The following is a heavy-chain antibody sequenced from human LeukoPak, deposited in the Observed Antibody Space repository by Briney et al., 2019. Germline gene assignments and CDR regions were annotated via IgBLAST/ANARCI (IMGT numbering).Heavy chain of an antibody. CDR2: ITGDGVTT. V-gene: IGHV3-23*01. CDR1: GFPFSSSA. CDR3: AKERRRVDTSMIRSYYFDY. J-gene: IGHJ4*02. Sequence: GGSLGLSCAASGFPFSSSAMSWVRQTPANGLEWVSSITGDGVTTYYADSVKGCFTISRDNSKNILFLQMNSLGAEDSASYFCAKERRRVDTSMIRSYYFDYWGQGTPVTVSS. D-gene: IGHD3-16*01.